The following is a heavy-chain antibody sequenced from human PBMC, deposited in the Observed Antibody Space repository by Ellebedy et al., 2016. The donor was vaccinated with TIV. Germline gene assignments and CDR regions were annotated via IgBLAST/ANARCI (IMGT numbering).Heavy chain of an antibody. J-gene: IGHJ6*02. CDR3: ARDHVGYCSGGSCYGYYYYGMDV. CDR1: GGSISSYY. V-gene: IGHV4-59*12. CDR2: IYYSGST. D-gene: IGHD2-15*01. Sequence: SETLSLTXTVSGGSISSYYWSWIRQPPGKGLEWIGYIYYSGSTNYNPSLKSRVTISVDKSKNQFSLKLSSVTAADTAVYYCARDHVGYCSGGSCYGYYYYGMDVWGQGTTVTVSS.